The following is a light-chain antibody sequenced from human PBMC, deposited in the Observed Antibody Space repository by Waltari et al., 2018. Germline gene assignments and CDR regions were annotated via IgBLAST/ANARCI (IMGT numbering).Light chain of an antibody. CDR3: QLRSKWLRT. J-gene: IGKJ1*01. CDR2: DAA. V-gene: IGKV3-11*01. CDR1: QSVRTY. Sequence: EIVLTQSPATLSLSPGERATLSCRASQSVRTYLAWYQQKPGQAPRLLIYDAATSAPATPARFSGSGSGTDFTLTISSLEPEDFAVYYCQLRSKWLRTFGQGTKVEV.